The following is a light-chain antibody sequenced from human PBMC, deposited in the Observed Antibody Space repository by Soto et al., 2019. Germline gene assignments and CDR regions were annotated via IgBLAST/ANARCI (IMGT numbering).Light chain of an antibody. Sequence: QSALTQPASVSGSPGQSITISCTGTSSDVGGYNYVSWYQQHPCKAPKLMIYEVSNRPSGVSNRFSGSKSGNTASLTISGLQAEDEADYYCSSDTRSSTLGGVFGTGTKVTVL. CDR1: SSDVGGYNY. CDR2: EVS. J-gene: IGLJ1*01. V-gene: IGLV2-14*01. CDR3: SSDTRSSTLGGV.